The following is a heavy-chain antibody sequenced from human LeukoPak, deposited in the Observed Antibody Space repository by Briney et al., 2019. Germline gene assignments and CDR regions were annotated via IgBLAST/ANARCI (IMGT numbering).Heavy chain of an antibody. CDR2: IYPGDSDT. D-gene: IGHD6-19*01. V-gene: IGHV5-51*01. CDR1: GYSFTSYW. Sequence: GESLKISCRGSGYSFTSYWIGWVRQMPGRGLEWMGIIYPGDSDTRYSPSFQGQVTISADKSISTAYLQWSSLKASDTAMYYCARGAYGGQWLVLGAFDIWGQGTMVTVSS. CDR3: ARGAYGGQWLVLGAFDI. J-gene: IGHJ3*02.